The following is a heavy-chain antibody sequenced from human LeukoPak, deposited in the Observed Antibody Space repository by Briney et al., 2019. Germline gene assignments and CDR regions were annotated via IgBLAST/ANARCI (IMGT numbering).Heavy chain of an antibody. Sequence: SETLSLTCAVYGGSFSGYYWSWIRQPPGKGLEWIGEINHSGSTYYNPSLKSRVTISVDTSKNQFSLKLSSVTAADTAVYYCARHPPSSDCSSTSCYVYYYYMDVWGKGTTVTVSS. CDR1: GGSFSGYY. J-gene: IGHJ6*03. D-gene: IGHD2-2*01. CDR3: ARHPPSSDCSSTSCYVYYYYMDV. CDR2: INHSGST. V-gene: IGHV4-34*01.